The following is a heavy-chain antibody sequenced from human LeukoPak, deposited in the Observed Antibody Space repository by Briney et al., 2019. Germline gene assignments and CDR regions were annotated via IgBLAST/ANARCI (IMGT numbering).Heavy chain of an antibody. J-gene: IGHJ4*01. CDR2: IYYSGST. D-gene: IGHD3-22*01. V-gene: IGHV4-59*01. CDR1: GGSITSYY. Sequence: SETLSLTCTVSGGSITSYYWSWIRQPPGKGLEWIGYIYYSGSTNYNPSLNSRVTISVDTSKNQFSLKLSSVTAADTAVYYCARRAYSSGYYYFDYWGHGALVTVSS. CDR3: ARRAYSSGYYYFDY.